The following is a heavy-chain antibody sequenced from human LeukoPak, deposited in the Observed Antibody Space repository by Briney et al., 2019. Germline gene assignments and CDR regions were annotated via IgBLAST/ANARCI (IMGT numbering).Heavy chain of an antibody. CDR3: ASDVCRGGSGYPPDFDY. V-gene: IGHV3-48*01. J-gene: IGHJ4*02. CDR1: GCTFNSYS. CDR2: MSSSSSTI. D-gene: IGHD2-15*01. Sequence: GGSLRLYCAASGCTFNSYSLNWARQAPAQGLGGVSYMSSSSSTIYYADSVKPRFTISRDNAKNSLYLQMKSLRADDTAEYYFASDVCRGGSGYPPDFDYWGQGTLVTVSS.